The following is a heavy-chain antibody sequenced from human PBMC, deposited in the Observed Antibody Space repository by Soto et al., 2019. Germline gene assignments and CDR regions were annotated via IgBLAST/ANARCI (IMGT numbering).Heavy chain of an antibody. V-gene: IGHV3-21*01. CDR2: ISSSSYI. Sequence: GGSLRLSCAASGFTFSSYSMNWVRQAPGKGLEWVSSISSSSYIYYADSVKGRFTISIDKAKNSLYLQMNSLRAEDTAVYYCARFGSNADAFDIWGQGTMVTVSS. CDR3: ARFGSNADAFDI. CDR1: GFTFSSYS. J-gene: IGHJ3*02. D-gene: IGHD3-10*01.